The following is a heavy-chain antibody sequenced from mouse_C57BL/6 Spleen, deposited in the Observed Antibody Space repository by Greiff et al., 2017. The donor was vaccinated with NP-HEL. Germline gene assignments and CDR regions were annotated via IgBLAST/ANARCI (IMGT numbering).Heavy chain of an antibody. V-gene: IGHV1-5*01. D-gene: IGHD1-1*01. J-gene: IGHJ1*03. CDR3: ARSHYYGSSYWYFDV. Sequence: VQLKQPGTVLARPGASVKMSCKTSGYTFTSYWMHWVKQRPGQGLEWIGAIYPGNSDTSYNQKFKGKAKLTAVTSASTAYMELSSLTNEDSAVYYCARSHYYGSSYWYFDVWGTGTTVTVSS. CDR1: GYTFTSYW. CDR2: IYPGNSDT.